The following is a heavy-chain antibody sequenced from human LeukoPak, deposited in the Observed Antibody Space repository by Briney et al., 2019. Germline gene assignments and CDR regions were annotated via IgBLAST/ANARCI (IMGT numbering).Heavy chain of an antibody. J-gene: IGHJ3*02. D-gene: IGHD3-22*01. CDR1: GYTFTSHF. CDR2: INPRGGST. Sequence: GASVTVSCKASGYTFTSHFMHWVRQAPGQGLEWMGIINPRGGSTSYTQKFQGRVTMTRDTSTSTVYMELSSLRSEDTAVYYCARVKSHYYDTSDKDAFDIWGQGTMVTVSS. V-gene: IGHV1-46*01. CDR3: ARVKSHYYDTSDKDAFDI.